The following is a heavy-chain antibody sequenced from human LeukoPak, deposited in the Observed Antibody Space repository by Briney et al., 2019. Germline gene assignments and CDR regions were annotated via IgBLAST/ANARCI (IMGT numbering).Heavy chain of an antibody. D-gene: IGHD3-10*01. CDR1: GYTFTSYG. Sequence: ASVKVSCKASGYTFTSYGISWVRQAPGQGLEWMGWISAYNDNTNYAQKLQGRVTMTTDTSTSTAYMELRSLRSDDTAVYYCARERITMVRGVIITAEGLDYWGQGTLVTVSS. CDR3: ARERITMVRGVIITAEGLDY. V-gene: IGHV1-18*01. CDR2: ISAYNDNT. J-gene: IGHJ4*02.